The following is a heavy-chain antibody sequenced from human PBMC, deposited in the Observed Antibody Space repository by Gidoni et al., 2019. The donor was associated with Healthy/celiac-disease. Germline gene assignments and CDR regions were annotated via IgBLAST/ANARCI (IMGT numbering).Heavy chain of an antibody. CDR2: ISWDGGST. D-gene: IGHD6-13*01. CDR1: GFTFDDYA. Sequence: EVQLVESGGVVVQPGGSLRLSCAASGFTFDDYAMHWVRQAPGKGLEWVSLISWDGGSTSYADSVKGRFTISRDNSKNSLYLQMNSLRAEDTALYYCAKGYSSSWYETYFDYWGQGTLVTVSS. CDR3: AKGYSSSWYETYFDY. V-gene: IGHV3-43D*03. J-gene: IGHJ4*02.